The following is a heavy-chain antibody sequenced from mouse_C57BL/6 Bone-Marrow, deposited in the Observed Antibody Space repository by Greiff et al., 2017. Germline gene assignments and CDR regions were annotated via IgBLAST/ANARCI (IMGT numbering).Heavy chain of an antibody. CDR3: ARAPFSMYFDV. CDR2: IDPSDSYT. Sequence: QVQLQQPGAELVMPGASVKLSCKASGYTFTSYWMHWVKQRPGQGLEWIGEIDPSDSYTNYNQKFKGKSTLTVDKSSSTAYMQLSRLTSEASAVYVRARAPFSMYFDVWGSGTTGTGSS. CDR1: GYTFTSYW. V-gene: IGHV1-69*01. J-gene: IGHJ1*01.